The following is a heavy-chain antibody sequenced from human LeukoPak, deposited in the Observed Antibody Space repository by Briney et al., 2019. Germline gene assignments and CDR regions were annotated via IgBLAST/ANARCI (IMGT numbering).Heavy chain of an antibody. CDR2: ISSSSSYI. CDR1: GFTFSSYS. V-gene: IGHV3-21*01. Sequence: GGSLRLSCAASGFTFSSYSMNWVRQAPGKGLEWVSSISSSSSYIYYADSVKGRFTISRDNAKNSLYLQMNSLRAEDTAVYYCAVLERLKRYYYYYMDVWGKGTTVTISS. CDR3: AVLERLKRYYYYYMDV. D-gene: IGHD1-1*01. J-gene: IGHJ6*03.